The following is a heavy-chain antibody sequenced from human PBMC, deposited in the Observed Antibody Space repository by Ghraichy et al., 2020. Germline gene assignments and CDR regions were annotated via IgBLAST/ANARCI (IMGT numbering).Heavy chain of an antibody. Sequence: ESLNISCAVSGGSISSSNWWSWVRQPPGKGLEWIGEIYHSGSTNYNPSLKSRVTISVDKSKNQFSLKLSSVTAADTAVYYCARGSYGSGSARYFDYWGQGTLVTVSS. CDR2: IYHSGST. CDR1: GGSISSSNW. D-gene: IGHD3-10*01. J-gene: IGHJ4*02. V-gene: IGHV4-4*02. CDR3: ARGSYGSGSARYFDY.